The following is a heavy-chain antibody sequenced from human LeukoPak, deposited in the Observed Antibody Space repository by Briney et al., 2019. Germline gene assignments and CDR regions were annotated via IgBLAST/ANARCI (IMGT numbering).Heavy chain of an antibody. V-gene: IGHV3-53*01. CDR2: IYSGGST. D-gene: IGHD3-22*01. J-gene: IGHJ4*02. Sequence: GGSLRLSCAASGFTVTNNYMSWVRQAPGKGLEWVSVIYSGGSTSYADSVKRRFTISRDNSKNTLYLQMNSLRAEDTAVYYCARDPRDSSGYYYDYWGQGTLVTVSS. CDR3: ARDPRDSSGYYYDY. CDR1: GFTVTNNY.